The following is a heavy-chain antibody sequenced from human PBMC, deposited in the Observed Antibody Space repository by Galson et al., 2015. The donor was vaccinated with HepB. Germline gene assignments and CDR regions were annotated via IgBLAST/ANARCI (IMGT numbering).Heavy chain of an antibody. CDR2: INVGNGNT. CDR1: GYTFTMYA. D-gene: IGHD6-13*01. Sequence: SVKVSCKASGYTFTMYAMHWVRQAPGQRPEWMGWINVGNGNTKYSQKFQGRVTITRDTFASTAYMELGSLKSEDTAVYHCARSGRFGIAAADHGLYWGQGTLVTVSS. V-gene: IGHV1-3*01. CDR3: ARSGRFGIAAADHGLY. J-gene: IGHJ4*02.